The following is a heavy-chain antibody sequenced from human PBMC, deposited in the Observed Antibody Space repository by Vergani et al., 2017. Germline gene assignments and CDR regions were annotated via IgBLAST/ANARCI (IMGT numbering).Heavy chain of an antibody. V-gene: IGHV3-21*01. Sequence: EVQLVESGGGLVKPGGSLRLSCAASGFTFSSYSMNWVRQAPGKGLEWVSSISSSSSYIYYADSVKGRFTISRDNAKNSLYLQMNSLRAEDTAVYYCARAPRSYSSSWLYFDYWGQGTLVTVSS. CDR1: GFTFSSYS. CDR3: ARAPRSYSSSWLYFDY. CDR2: ISSSSSYI. J-gene: IGHJ4*02. D-gene: IGHD6-13*01.